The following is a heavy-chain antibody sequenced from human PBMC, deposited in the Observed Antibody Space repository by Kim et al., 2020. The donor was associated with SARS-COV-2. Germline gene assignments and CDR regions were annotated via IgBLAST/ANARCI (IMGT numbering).Heavy chain of an antibody. CDR2: ISSSSSTI. V-gene: IGHV3-48*02. CDR1: GFTFSSYS. D-gene: IGHD3-3*01. J-gene: IGHJ6*02. Sequence: GGSLRLSCAASGFTFSSYSMNWVRQAPGKGLEWVSYISSSSSTIYYADSVKGRFTISRDNAKNSLYLQMNSLRDEDTAVYYCARREYDFWSGKHYGMDVWGQGTTVTVSS. CDR3: ARREYDFWSGKHYGMDV.